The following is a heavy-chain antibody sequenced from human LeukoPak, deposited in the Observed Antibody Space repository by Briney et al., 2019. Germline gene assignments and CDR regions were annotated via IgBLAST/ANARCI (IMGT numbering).Heavy chain of an antibody. D-gene: IGHD3-16*01. CDR2: IIPIFGTT. V-gene: IGHV1-69*06. CDR1: GYTFTSYA. CDR3: ARDNDSRDPPHFDY. J-gene: IGHJ4*02. Sequence: SVKVSCKASGYTFTSYAMNWVRQAPGQGLEWMGGIIPIFGTTNYARKFRGRVTLTADKSTRTAYMELSSLRSEDTAVYYCARDNDSRDPPHFDYWGQGTLVTASS.